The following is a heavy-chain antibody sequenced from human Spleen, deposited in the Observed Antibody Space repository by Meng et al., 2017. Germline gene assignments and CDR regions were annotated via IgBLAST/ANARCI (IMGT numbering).Heavy chain of an antibody. Sequence: GESLKISCAASGFTFSSYAMSWVRQAPGKGLEWVSAISGSGGSTYYADSVKGRFTISRDNAKNTLYLQMNSLRGEGTAVYYCARDVAGRGGYWGQGTLVTVSS. D-gene: IGHD1-26*01. J-gene: IGHJ4*02. CDR1: GFTFSSYA. CDR3: ARDVAGRGGY. CDR2: ISGSGGST. V-gene: IGHV3-23*01.